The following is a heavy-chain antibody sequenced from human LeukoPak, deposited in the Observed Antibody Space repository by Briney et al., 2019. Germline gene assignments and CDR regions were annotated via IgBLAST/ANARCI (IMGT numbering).Heavy chain of an antibody. CDR2: INDRGNV. J-gene: IGHJ2*01. CDR3: ARDVAAAAYWYFDL. V-gene: IGHV4-34*01. Sequence: SETLSLTCAVYGGSFSGYFWSWIRQPPGKGLEWIGEINDRGNVKYSPSLKSRVTISVDTSKKQFSLNLSSVTAADTAVYYCARDVAAAAYWYFDLWGRGTLVTVSS. CDR1: GGSFSGYF. D-gene: IGHD6-13*01.